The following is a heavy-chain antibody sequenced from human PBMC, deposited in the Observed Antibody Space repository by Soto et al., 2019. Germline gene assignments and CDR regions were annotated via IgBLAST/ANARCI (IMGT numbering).Heavy chain of an antibody. V-gene: IGHV1-2*02. CDR3: AADAGYYAFWSSPKHYYGMDV. Sequence: ASVKVSCKASGYTFTDYSIHWVRQAPGQGLECLGWINPNSGGAKYSKSFQGRVTMTRDTSISTAYMELSRLRSDDTAVYYCAADAGYYAFWSSPKHYYGMDVWG. D-gene: IGHD3-3*01. CDR1: GYTFTDYS. CDR2: INPNSGGA. J-gene: IGHJ6*02.